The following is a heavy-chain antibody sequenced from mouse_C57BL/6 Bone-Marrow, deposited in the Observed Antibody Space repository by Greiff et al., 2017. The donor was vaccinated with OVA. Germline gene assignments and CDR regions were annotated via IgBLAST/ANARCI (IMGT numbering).Heavy chain of an antibody. CDR1: GYTFTDYY. CDR3: AREGYYYGSSKDY. Sequence: VQLQQSGAELVRPGASVKLSCKASGYTFTDYYINWVKQRPGQGLEWIARIYPGSGNTYYNEKFKGKATLTAEKSSSTAYMQLSSLTSEDSAVYFCAREGYYYGSSKDYWGQGTTLTVSS. CDR2: IYPGSGNT. D-gene: IGHD1-1*01. J-gene: IGHJ2*01. V-gene: IGHV1-76*01.